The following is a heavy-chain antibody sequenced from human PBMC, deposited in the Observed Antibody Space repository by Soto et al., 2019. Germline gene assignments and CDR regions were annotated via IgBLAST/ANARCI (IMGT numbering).Heavy chain of an antibody. Sequence: VQLVQSGAEVKKPWSSVKVSCKASGGTFSSYAISWVRQAPGQGLEWMGGIIPIFGTANYAQKFQGRVTITADESTSTAYMELSSLRSEDTAVYYCASARSHSRQGSYGMDVWGQGTTVTVSS. CDR3: ASARSHSRQGSYGMDV. J-gene: IGHJ6*02. V-gene: IGHV1-69*01. CDR1: GGTFSSYA. D-gene: IGHD2-15*01. CDR2: IIPIFGTA.